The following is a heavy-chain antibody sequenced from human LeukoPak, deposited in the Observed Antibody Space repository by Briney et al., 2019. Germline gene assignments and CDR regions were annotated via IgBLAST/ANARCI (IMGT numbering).Heavy chain of an antibody. Sequence: PGGSLRLSCAASGFTFSRYEMNWVRLAPGKGLEWVAYILGSGGTIYYADSVKGRFTISRDNAKNSLDLQMNGLRAEDTAVCYCAKECDYSPGHKFGPWGQGTLVTVSS. V-gene: IGHV3-48*03. D-gene: IGHD3-10*01. CDR2: ILGSGGTI. J-gene: IGHJ5*02. CDR1: GFTFSRYE. CDR3: AKECDYSPGHKFGP.